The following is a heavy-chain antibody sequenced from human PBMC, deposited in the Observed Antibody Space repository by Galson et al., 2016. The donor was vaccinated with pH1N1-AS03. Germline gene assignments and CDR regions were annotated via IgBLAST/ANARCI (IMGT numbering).Heavy chain of an antibody. V-gene: IGHV1-69*02. CDR2: ITLPLGIA. CDR1: GGSFSSFS. J-gene: IGHJ6*03. CDR3: AREECSSSSCRRDQNYYMDV. D-gene: IGHD2-2*01. Sequence: SVKVSCKASGGSFSSFSINWVRQAPGQGLEWMGRITLPLGIAQYAQRFQGRVTITADKSTSTAYMDLSTLISEDTAMYYCAREECSSSSCRRDQNYYMDVWGKGTTVTVSS.